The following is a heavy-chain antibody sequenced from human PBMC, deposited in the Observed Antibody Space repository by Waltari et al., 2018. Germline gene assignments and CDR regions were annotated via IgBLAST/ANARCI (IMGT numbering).Heavy chain of an antibody. CDR2: IKQDGSEK. V-gene: IGHV3-7*01. J-gene: IGHJ6*03. CDR1: GFQIRSSV. CDR3: TRDYYYYMDV. Sequence: YLVESGGGLVQPGGSLILSCSASGFQIRSSVMAWVRQPPGKGLEWVANIKQDGSEKFYVDSLKGRFTISRDNAQNSLSLQLSSLRADDTAVYYCTRDYYYYMDVWGEGTTVTVSS.